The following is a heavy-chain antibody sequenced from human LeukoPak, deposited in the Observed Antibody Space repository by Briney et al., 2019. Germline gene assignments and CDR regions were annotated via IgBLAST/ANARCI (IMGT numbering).Heavy chain of an antibody. D-gene: IGHD3-10*01. Sequence: GGSLRLSCAASGFTFSNTWMNWVRQAPGRGLEWVGRIQSKTDGGTTEYAAPVKGRFTISRDDSKTTLYLQMNSLKTEDTAVYYCATLTVRGVINIWGQGTLVTVSS. CDR1: GFTFSNTW. CDR2: IQSKTDGGTT. CDR3: ATLTVRGVINI. J-gene: IGHJ4*02. V-gene: IGHV3-15*01.